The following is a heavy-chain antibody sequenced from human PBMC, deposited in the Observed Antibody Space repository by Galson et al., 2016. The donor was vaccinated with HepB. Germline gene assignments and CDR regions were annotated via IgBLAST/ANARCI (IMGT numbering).Heavy chain of an antibody. Sequence: SETLSLTCTVSSASISSYSWSWIRQSPGKGLEWIGYIHNSGSTNYNPSLKSRVTISVDISKNPFSLNLSSVTAADTAIYDCAMDTDAWVRFDHWGQGTLVTVSS. CDR3: AMDTDAWVRFDH. V-gene: IGHV4-59*01. D-gene: IGHD5-18*01. CDR1: SASISSYS. J-gene: IGHJ4*02. CDR2: IHNSGST.